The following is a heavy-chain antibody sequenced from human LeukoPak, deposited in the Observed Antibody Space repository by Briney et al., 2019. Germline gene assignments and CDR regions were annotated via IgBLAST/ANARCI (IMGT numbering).Heavy chain of an antibody. CDR3: AREVGVYYYDSSGHKNYYYYGMDV. Sequence: ASVKVSCKASGYTFTSHYMHWVRQAPGQGLEWMGIINPSGGSTSYAQKFQGRVTMTRDTSTSTVYMELSSLRSEDTAVYYCAREVGVYYYDSSGHKNYYYYGMDVWGQGTTVTVSS. CDR2: INPSGGST. D-gene: IGHD3-22*01. V-gene: IGHV1-46*01. CDR1: GYTFTSHY. J-gene: IGHJ6*02.